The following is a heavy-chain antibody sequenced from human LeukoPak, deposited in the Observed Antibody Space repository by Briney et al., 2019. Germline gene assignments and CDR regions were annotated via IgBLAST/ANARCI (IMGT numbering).Heavy chain of an antibody. Sequence: GSLRLSCAASGFTFSSYAMSWVRQAPGKGLEWVSAISGSGGSTYYADSVKGRFTISRDNSKSTLYLQMNSLRAEDTAVYYCAKRGAAGTWYFDYWGQGTLVTVSS. CDR1: GFTFSSYA. J-gene: IGHJ4*02. V-gene: IGHV3-23*01. D-gene: IGHD6-13*01. CDR2: ISGSGGST. CDR3: AKRGAAGTWYFDY.